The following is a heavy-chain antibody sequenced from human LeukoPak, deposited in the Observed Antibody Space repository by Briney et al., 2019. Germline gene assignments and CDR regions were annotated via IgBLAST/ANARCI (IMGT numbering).Heavy chain of an antibody. CDR3: ARGRYYDSRGFTLDL. CDR2: ICSSGSTI. Sequence: GGSLRLSCAASGFTFSDYYMSWIRQAPGKGLDWVSYICSSGSTIYYADSVKGRFTISRDNAKNPLYLQMNSLRAEDTAVYYCARGRYYDSRGFTLDLWGRGTLVTVSS. V-gene: IGHV3-11*04. CDR1: GFTFSDYY. D-gene: IGHD3-22*01. J-gene: IGHJ2*01.